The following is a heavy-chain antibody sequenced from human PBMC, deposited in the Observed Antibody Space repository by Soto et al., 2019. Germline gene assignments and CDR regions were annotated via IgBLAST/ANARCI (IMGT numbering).Heavy chain of an antibody. CDR2: IIPIFGTA. J-gene: IGHJ4*01. Sequence: QVQLVQSGAEVKKPGSSVKVSCKASGGTFSSHAISWVRQAPGQGLEWMGGIIPIFGTAKYAQNFQGRVTITAGESTSTANMELSSLRSEDTAVYYCARGLRLGELSFSYWGQGTLVTVSS. V-gene: IGHV1-69*01. D-gene: IGHD3-16*02. CDR3: ARGLRLGELSFSY. CDR1: GGTFSSHA.